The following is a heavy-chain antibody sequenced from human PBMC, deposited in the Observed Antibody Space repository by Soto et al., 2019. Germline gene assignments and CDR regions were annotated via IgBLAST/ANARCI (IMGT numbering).Heavy chain of an antibody. CDR2: INPNSGGT. D-gene: IGHD1-26*01. J-gene: IGHJ4*02. Sequence: ASVKVSCKASGYTLTGYYMHWVRQAPGQGLEWMGWINPNSGGTNYAQKFQGWVTMTRDTSISTAYMELSRLRSDDTAVYYCARNQIVGATSFDYWGQGTLVTVSS. CDR1: GYTLTGYY. V-gene: IGHV1-2*04. CDR3: ARNQIVGATSFDY.